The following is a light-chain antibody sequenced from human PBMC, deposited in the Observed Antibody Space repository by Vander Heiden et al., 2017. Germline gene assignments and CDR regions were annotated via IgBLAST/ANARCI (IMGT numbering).Light chain of an antibody. CDR1: QSVSSY. J-gene: IGKJ2*02. CDR3: QQRSTLCT. CDR2: DAS. V-gene: IGKV3-11*01. Sequence: EIVLTQSPATLSLSPGERATLSCRASQSVSSYLAWYQQKPGQAPRLLIYDASNRANGIPDRFSGSGYGTDFTLTSSSREHEDFAVYYWQQRSTLCTFGQGTKMEIK.